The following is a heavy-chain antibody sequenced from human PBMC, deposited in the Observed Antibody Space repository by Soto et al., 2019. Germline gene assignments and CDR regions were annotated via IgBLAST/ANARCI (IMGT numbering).Heavy chain of an antibody. CDR3: ARVRAGCRRTSCLLEY. V-gene: IGHV4-4*02. CDR1: GDSVSSNNW. J-gene: IGHJ4*02. Sequence: QVQLQGSGPGLVKPSGTLSLTCTVSGDSVSSNNWWHWVRQSPGKGLDWIGETHPTGNSNYHQSLKSRVTISVDTSKNQFSLILTAVTAADTGVYFCARVRAGCRRTSCLLEYWGRGTLVTVSS. CDR2: THPTGNS. D-gene: IGHD2-2*01.